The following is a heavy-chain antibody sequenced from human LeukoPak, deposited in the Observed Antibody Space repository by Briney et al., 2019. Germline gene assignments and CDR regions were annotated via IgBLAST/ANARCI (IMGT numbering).Heavy chain of an antibody. V-gene: IGHV3-21*04. Sequence: GGSLRLSCAASGFTFSSYSMNWVRQAPGKGLEWVSSISSSSSNTYYADSVKGRFTISRDNSKNTLYLQMNSLRAEDTAVYYCARRAGGYSHPYDYWGQGTLVTVSS. CDR1: GFTFSSYS. J-gene: IGHJ4*02. D-gene: IGHD4-23*01. CDR2: ISSSSSNT. CDR3: ARRAGGYSHPYDY.